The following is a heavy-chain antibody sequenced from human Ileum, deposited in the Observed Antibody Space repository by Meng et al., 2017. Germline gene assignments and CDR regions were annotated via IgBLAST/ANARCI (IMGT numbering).Heavy chain of an antibody. CDR3: ARDTTGTTAIDY. J-gene: IGHJ4*02. CDR2: EGK. D-gene: IGHD1-1*01. Sequence: EGKQYAPKFQGRVTMTRDTSINTAYMEVSGLRSDDTAVYYCARDTTGTTAIDYWGQGTLVTVSS. V-gene: IGHV1-2*02.